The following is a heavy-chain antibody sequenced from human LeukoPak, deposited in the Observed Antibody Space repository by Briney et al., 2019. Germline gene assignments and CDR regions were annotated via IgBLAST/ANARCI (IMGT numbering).Heavy chain of an antibody. V-gene: IGHV4-39*01. J-gene: IGHJ6*02. CDR1: GGSISSSSYY. Sequence: SSETLSLTCTVSGGSISSSSYYWGWTRQPPGKGLEWIGSIYYSGSTYYNPSLKSRVTISVDTSKNQFSLELSSVTAADTAVYYCARLVGASDYGMDVWGQGTTVTVSS. CDR2: IYYSGST. CDR3: ARLVGASDYGMDV. D-gene: IGHD1-26*01.